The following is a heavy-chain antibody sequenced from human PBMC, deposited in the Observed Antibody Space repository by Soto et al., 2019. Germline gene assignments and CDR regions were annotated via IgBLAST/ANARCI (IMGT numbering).Heavy chain of an antibody. CDR1: GVSINSNYF. CDR3: ARHDIVLVPAAIFAFDI. D-gene: IGHD2-2*01. Sequence: SETLSLTCAVPGVSINSNYFWGWIRQPPGRGLEWVGSIYYGGNTYYNPSLKSRVTISVDTSKNQFSLKLSSVTAADTAAYYCARHDIVLVPAAIFAFDIWGQGTMVTVS. V-gene: IGHV4-39*01. CDR2: IYYGGNT. J-gene: IGHJ3*02.